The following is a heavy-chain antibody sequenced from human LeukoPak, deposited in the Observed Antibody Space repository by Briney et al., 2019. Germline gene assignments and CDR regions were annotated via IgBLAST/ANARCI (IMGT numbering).Heavy chain of an antibody. CDR1: GGTFSSYA. Sequence: SVKVSCKASGGTFSSYAISWVRQAPGQGLEWMGGIIPIFGTANYAQKFQGRVTITADESTSTAYMELSSLRSEDTAVYYCARDLGSWDYYYYGMDVWGQGTTVTVSS. D-gene: IGHD2-15*01. J-gene: IGHJ6*02. CDR2: IIPIFGTA. V-gene: IGHV1-69*13. CDR3: ARDLGSWDYYYYGMDV.